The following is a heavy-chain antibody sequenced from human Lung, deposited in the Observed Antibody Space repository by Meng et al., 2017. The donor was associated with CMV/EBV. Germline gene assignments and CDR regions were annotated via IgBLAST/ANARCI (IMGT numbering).Heavy chain of an antibody. D-gene: IGHD1-1*01. CDR3: STGEADANWFDY. V-gene: IGHV4-4*07. Sequence: QGHLQKSGAELMKPSESVSGTCTASGITLISYDLIWVRQASGKGLEWSGRIYTSGNTIYNPSMNTRRSTSSGKSKTKFVLKENTVMSSETTVDYCSTGEADANWFDYWGQGTLVTVSS. CDR1: GITLISYD. J-gene: IGHJ4*02. CDR2: IYTSGNT.